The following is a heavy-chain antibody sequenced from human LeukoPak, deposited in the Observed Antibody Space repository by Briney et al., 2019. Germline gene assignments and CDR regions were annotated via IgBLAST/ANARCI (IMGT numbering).Heavy chain of an antibody. V-gene: IGHV1-18*04. J-gene: IGHJ4*02. CDR2: ISAYNGNT. CDR1: GYTFTGYY. Sequence: GASVTVSCKASGYTFTGYYMHWVRQAPGQGLEWMGWISAYNGNTNYAQKLQGRVTMTTDTSTSTAYMELRSLRSDDTAVYYCARVAYDSSGYYEYYFDYWGQGTLVTVSS. D-gene: IGHD3-22*01. CDR3: ARVAYDSSGYYEYYFDY.